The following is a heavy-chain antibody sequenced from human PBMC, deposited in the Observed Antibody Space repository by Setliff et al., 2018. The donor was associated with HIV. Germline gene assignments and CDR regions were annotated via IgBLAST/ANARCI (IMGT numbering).Heavy chain of an antibody. CDR1: GFSFSRYA. Sequence: PGGSLRLSCAASGFSFSRYAMGWVRQAPGKGLEWVSSLSGSGVTSYYADSVKGRFTTSRDNSKNRVFLQMDSLRGEDTAVYYCVKDSSWQQIGRNWRVHSGMDVWGQGTTVTVSS. CDR2: LSGSGVTS. J-gene: IGHJ6*02. CDR3: VKDSSWQQIGRNWRVHSGMDV. V-gene: IGHV3-23*01. D-gene: IGHD3-22*01.